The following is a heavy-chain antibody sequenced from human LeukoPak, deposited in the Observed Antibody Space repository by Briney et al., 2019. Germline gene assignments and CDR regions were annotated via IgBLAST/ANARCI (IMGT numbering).Heavy chain of an antibody. CDR1: GYSISSGYY. D-gene: IGHD5-12*01. Sequence: NPSETLSLTCTVPGYSISSGYYWGWIRQPPGKGLEWIGSIYYSGSTYYNPSLKSRVTISVDTSKNQFSLKLSSVTAADTAVYYCAREWATGGAFDIWGQGTMVTVSS. CDR3: AREWATGGAFDI. V-gene: IGHV4-38-2*02. CDR2: IYYSGST. J-gene: IGHJ3*02.